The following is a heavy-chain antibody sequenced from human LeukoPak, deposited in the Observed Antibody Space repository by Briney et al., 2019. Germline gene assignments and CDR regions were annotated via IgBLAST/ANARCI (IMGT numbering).Heavy chain of an antibody. J-gene: IGHJ6*02. D-gene: IGHD4/OR15-4a*01. CDR1: GFTFSSYG. CDR3: AKDLDFGGSYGMDV. CDR2: ISYDGSNK. Sequence: PGGSLRLSCAASGFTFSSYGMHWVRQAPGKGLEWVAVISYDGSNKYYADSVKGRFTISRDNSKNTLYLQMNSLRAEDTAVYYCAKDLDFGGSYGMDVWGQGTTVTVSS. V-gene: IGHV3-30*18.